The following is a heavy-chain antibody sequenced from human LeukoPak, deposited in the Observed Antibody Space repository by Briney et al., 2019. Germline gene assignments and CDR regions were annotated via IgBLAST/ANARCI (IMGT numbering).Heavy chain of an antibody. Sequence: SETLSLTCAVSGASISSSYWSWIRQPPGKGLEWIGYINYSGNTKYNPSLESRVTISVDASNNQFSLRLSSVTAADTAFYYCARGYYDSRGYSNSFDIWGQGTLVTVSS. CDR2: INYSGNT. J-gene: IGHJ3*02. CDR3: ARGYYDSRGYSNSFDI. V-gene: IGHV4-59*01. CDR1: GASISSSY. D-gene: IGHD3-22*01.